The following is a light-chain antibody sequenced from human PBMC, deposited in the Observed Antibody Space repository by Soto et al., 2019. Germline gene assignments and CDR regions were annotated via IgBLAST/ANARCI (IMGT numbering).Light chain of an antibody. Sequence: DIQLTQSPSFLSASVGDRVTITCRASQGISSYLAWYQQKPGKAPKLLIYAASTLQSGVPSRFSGSGSGTEFTLTISSLQPEDVATYYCQYLNSFPLSFGGGTKVEIK. J-gene: IGKJ4*01. V-gene: IGKV1-9*01. CDR2: AAS. CDR1: QGISSY. CDR3: QYLNSFPLS.